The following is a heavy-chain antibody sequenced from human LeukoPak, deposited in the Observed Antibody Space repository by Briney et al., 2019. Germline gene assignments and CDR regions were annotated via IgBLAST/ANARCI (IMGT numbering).Heavy chain of an antibody. CDR2: INHSGST. Sequence: SETLSLTCAVYGGSFSGYYWSWIRQPPGEGLEWIGEINHSGSTNYNPSLKSRVTISVDTSKNQFSLKQSSVTAADTAVYYCARRGTTRYDFWNGYGYYWGQGTLVTVSS. V-gene: IGHV4-34*01. CDR1: GGSFSGYY. D-gene: IGHD3-3*01. J-gene: IGHJ4*02. CDR3: ARRGTTRYDFWNGYGYY.